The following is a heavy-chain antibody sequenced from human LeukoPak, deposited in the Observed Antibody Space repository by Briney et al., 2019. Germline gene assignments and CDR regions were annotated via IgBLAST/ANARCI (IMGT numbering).Heavy chain of an antibody. CDR3: ARGHTIFGVDLGMDV. J-gene: IGHJ6*02. D-gene: IGHD3-3*01. V-gene: IGHV3-66*01. Sequence: GGSLRLSCAASGFTVSSNYMSWVRQAPGKGLEWVSVIYSGGSTYYADSVKGRFTISRDNSKNTLYLQMNSLRAEDTAVYYCARGHTIFGVDLGMDVWGQGTTVTVSS. CDR1: GFTVSSNY. CDR2: IYSGGST.